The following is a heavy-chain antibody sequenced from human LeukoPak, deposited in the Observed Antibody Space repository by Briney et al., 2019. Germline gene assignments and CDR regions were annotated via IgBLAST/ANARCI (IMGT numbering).Heavy chain of an antibody. Sequence: GGSLRLSCAASGFTFNSYAMHWVRQAPGKGLEWVAVISYDGSKKNYADSVKGRFTISRDNSKNTLYLQMNSLRTEDTAVYYCARDRWPPYRVAPRPSPFTGVLAYWGQGTLVTVSS. CDR2: ISYDGSKK. CDR3: ARDRWPPYRVAPRPSPFTGVLAY. J-gene: IGHJ4*02. CDR1: GFTFNSYA. V-gene: IGHV3-30-3*01. D-gene: IGHD6-6*01.